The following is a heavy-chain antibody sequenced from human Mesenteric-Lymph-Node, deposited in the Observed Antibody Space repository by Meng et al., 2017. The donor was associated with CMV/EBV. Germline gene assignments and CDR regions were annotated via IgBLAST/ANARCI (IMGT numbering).Heavy chain of an antibody. CDR2: IKEDGSEK. J-gene: IGHJ6*02. CDR1: GFTFSSYW. CDR3: ATEVQRGYSYGSGSHYYGMDV. D-gene: IGHD5-18*01. V-gene: IGHV3-7*01. Sequence: GGSLRLSCAASGFTFSSYWLSWVRQAPGKGLEWVAIIKEDGSEKNYVDSVRGRFTISRDNAKSSLFLQMNSLGAEDTAVYFCATEVQRGYSYGSGSHYYGMDVWGQGTSVTVSS.